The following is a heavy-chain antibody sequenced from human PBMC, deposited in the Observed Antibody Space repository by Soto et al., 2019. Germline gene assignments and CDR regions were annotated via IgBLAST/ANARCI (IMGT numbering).Heavy chain of an antibody. J-gene: IGHJ3*02. Sequence: QVQLVESGGGVVQPGRSLRLSGVASGFTFSTYGMYWVRQAPGKGLEWVAVLSYDGSDKYYADSVKGRFTISRDNSKNTLYLQMNSLRAEDTAVYYCAKDQSHAFDIWGQGTMVTVSS. CDR3: AKDQSHAFDI. CDR1: GFTFSTYG. V-gene: IGHV3-30*18. CDR2: LSYDGSDK.